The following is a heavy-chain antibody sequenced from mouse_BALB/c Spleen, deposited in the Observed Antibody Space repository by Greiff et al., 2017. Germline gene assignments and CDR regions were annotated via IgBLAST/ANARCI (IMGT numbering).Heavy chain of an antibody. D-gene: IGHD1-1*01. J-gene: IGHJ2*01. CDR3: ASIRYFDY. CDR1: GFNIKDYY. Sequence: EVKLMESGAELVRPGALVKLSCKASGFNIKDYYMHWVKQRPEQGLEWIGWIDPENGNTIYDPKFQGKASITADTSSNTAYLQLSSLTSEDTAVYYCASIRYFDYWGQGTTLTVSS. CDR2: IDPENGNT. V-gene: IGHV14-1*02.